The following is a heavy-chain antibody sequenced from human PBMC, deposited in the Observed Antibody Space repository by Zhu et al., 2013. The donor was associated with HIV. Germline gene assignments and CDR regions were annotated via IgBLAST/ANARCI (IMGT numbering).Heavy chain of an antibody. CDR3: ARCPDSSGYFDP. J-gene: IGHJ5*02. CDR1: GYTFAAYY. Sequence: QVQLVQSGAEMKKPGASVKVSCKTSGYTFAAYYLHWVRQAPGQGLEWMGWVNPNTGATNYAQKFKGRVSMTRDTSISTAYMELSRLRYDDTAVYYCARCPDSSGYFDPWGQGTLVTVSS. CDR2: VNPNTGAT. D-gene: IGHD6-19*01. V-gene: IGHV1-2*02.